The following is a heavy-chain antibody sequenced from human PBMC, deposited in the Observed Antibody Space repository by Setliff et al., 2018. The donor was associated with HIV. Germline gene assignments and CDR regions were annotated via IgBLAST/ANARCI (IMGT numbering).Heavy chain of an antibody. CDR1: GFTFSTYA. J-gene: IGHJ4*02. CDR2: VSRGSNNI. CDR3: AKERWGPPVEF. D-gene: IGHD2-15*01. Sequence: GGSLSLSCAASGFTFSTYAMNWVRQTSGKGLEWVAYVSRGSNNIYYADSVKGRFTISRDNARNSLYLQMSSLTAEDTGLYYCAKERWGPPVEFRGQGTLVTVSS. V-gene: IGHV3-48*01.